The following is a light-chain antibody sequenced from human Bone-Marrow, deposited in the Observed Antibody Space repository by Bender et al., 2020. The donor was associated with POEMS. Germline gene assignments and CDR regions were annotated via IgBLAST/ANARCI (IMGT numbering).Light chain of an antibody. Sequence: QSALTQPASVSGSPGQSITISCTGTSSDIGGYNYVSWYQQHPGKVPKLMISGVSYRPSGVSKRFSGSKSGNTPSLTISGLQAEEEADYYCTSYTSSLTWVCGGGTEVTAL. CDR2: GVS. J-gene: IGLJ3*02. V-gene: IGLV2-14*03. CDR1: SSDIGGYNY. CDR3: TSYTSSLTWV.